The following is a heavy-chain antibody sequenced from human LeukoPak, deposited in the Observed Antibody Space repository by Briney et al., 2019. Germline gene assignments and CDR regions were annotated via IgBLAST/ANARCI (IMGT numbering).Heavy chain of an antibody. D-gene: IGHD3-22*01. CDR2: ISGTGGST. J-gene: IGHJ4*02. Sequence: GGSLRLSCAASGFTFSTYAVTWVRQAPGKGLEWVSTISGTGGSTYYADSVKGRFTISRDNSKNTLYLQMSSLRAEDTAVYYCAKDRGRYYDSSGFYWGYYFDSWGQGILVTVST. CDR3: AKDRGRYYDSSGFYWGYYFDS. V-gene: IGHV3-23*01. CDR1: GFTFSTYA.